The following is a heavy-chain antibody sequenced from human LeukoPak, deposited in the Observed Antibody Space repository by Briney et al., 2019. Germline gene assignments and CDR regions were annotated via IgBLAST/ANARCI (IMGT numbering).Heavy chain of an antibody. D-gene: IGHD6-19*01. V-gene: IGHV3-66*01. CDR1: GFTVSENY. CDR3: VRDRWPGLGDF. J-gene: IGHJ6*02. CDR2: VYSGGTT. Sequence: GGSLRLSCAASGFTVSENYMSWVRQAPGKGLEWVSIVYSGGTTYYADPVKGRFAISRDNSKNTLYLQMRSLRAEDTAVYYCVRDRWPGLGDFWGQGTTVTVSS.